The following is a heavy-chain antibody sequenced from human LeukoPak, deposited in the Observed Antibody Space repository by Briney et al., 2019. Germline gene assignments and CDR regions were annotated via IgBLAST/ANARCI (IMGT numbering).Heavy chain of an antibody. CDR2: ISSGDST. J-gene: IGHJ2*01. CDR3: ASERRTFWYFDL. D-gene: IGHD2/OR15-2a*01. V-gene: IGHV3-23*01. CDR1: GFTLRSYV. Sequence: PGGSLRLSCAASGFTLRSYVMTWVRQAPGKGLEWVSPISSGDSTYYADSVKGRFTISRDNSKNTLFLQLNSLRAEDTAVYYCASERRTFWYFDLWGRGTLVTVSS.